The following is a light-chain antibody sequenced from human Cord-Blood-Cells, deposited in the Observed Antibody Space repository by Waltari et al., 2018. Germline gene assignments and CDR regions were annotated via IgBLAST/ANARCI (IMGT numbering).Light chain of an antibody. CDR3: QQSYSTPFT. V-gene: IGKV1-39*01. CDR2: AAS. CDR1: QSISSY. J-gene: IGKJ3*01. Sequence: DIQMTQSPSSLSASVGDRVTITCQASQSISSYLNWYQQKPGKAPKLLIYAASSLQSGVPSRFSGSGSETDFTLTISSLQPEGFATYYCQQSYSTPFTFGPGTKVDIK.